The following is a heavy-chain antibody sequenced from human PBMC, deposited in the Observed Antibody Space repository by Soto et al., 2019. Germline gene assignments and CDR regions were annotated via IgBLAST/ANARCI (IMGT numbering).Heavy chain of an antibody. V-gene: IGHV1-2*02. J-gene: IGHJ6*02. CDR3: ARDRSCSSTSCSIYYYYYGMDV. CDR1: GYTFTGYY. CDR2: INPNSGGT. Sequence: ASVKVPCKASGYTFTGYYMHWVRQAPGQGLEWMGWINPNSGGTNYAQKFQGRVTMTRDTSISTAYMELSRLRSDDTAVYYCARDRSCSSTSCSIYYYYYGMDVWGQGTTVTVSS. D-gene: IGHD2-2*01.